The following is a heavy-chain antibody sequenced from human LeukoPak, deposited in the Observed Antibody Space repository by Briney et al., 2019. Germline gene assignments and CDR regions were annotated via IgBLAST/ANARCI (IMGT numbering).Heavy chain of an antibody. CDR2: IIPIFGTA. V-gene: IGHV1-69*05. D-gene: IGHD6-13*01. CDR1: GGTFSSYA. Sequence: SVKVSCKASGGTFSSYAISWVRQAPGQGLEWMGGIIPIFGTANYVQKFQGRVTITTDESTSTAYMELSSLRSEDTAVYYCATRDTTGYSHDWFDPWGQGTLVTVSS. CDR3: ATRDTTGYSHDWFDP. J-gene: IGHJ5*02.